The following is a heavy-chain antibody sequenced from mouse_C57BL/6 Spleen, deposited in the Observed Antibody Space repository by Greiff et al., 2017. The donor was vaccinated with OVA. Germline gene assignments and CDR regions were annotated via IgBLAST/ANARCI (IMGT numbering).Heavy chain of an antibody. J-gene: IGHJ4*01. CDR3: ARPYDGYAMDY. D-gene: IGHD2-12*01. V-gene: IGHV1-84*01. Sequence: QVQLKQSGPELVKPGASVKISCKASGYTFTDYYINWVKQRPGQGLELIGWIYPGSGNPKYNEKFKGKATLTVDTSSSTAYMQLSSLTSEDSSVYFCARPYDGYAMDYWGQGTSVTVSS. CDR1: GYTFTDYY. CDR2: IYPGSGNP.